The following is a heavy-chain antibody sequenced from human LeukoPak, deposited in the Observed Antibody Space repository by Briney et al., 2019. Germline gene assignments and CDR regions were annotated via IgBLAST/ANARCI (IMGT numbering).Heavy chain of an antibody. D-gene: IGHD1-1*01. Sequence: GGSLRLSCAASGFTFDDYAMHWVRQAPGKGLEWVSGISWNSGTMVYADSVKGRFTISRDNAKKSLYLQMNSLRGEDTALYYCAVQRTGTTRTAFDIWGQGTMVTVPS. J-gene: IGHJ3*02. CDR2: ISWNSGTM. CDR1: GFTFDDYA. CDR3: AVQRTGTTRTAFDI. V-gene: IGHV3-9*01.